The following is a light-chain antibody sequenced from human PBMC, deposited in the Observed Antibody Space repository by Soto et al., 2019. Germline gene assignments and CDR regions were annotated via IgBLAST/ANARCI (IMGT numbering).Light chain of an antibody. Sequence: PGERVTLSCRDSQSVSSSYLTWYQQKPGQAPRLLIYGASTRATGIPARFSGSGSGTDFTLTISSLQPEDFAVYYCQQDYNLPPLTFGGG. J-gene: IGKJ4*01. V-gene: IGKV3D-7*01. CDR2: GAS. CDR3: QQDYNLPPLT. CDR1: QSVSSSY.